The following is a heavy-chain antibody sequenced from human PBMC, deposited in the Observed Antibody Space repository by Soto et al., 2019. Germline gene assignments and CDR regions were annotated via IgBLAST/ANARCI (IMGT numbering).Heavy chain of an antibody. CDR1: GGTFSSYA. J-gene: IGHJ1*01. V-gene: IGHV1-69*01. Sequence: QVQLVQSGAEVKKPGSSVKVSCKASGGTFSSYAISWVRQAPGQGLEWMGGIIPIFGTANYAQKFRGRVTITADESTSTAYMELSSLRSEDTAVYYCARGLSYDSSGYYPSAEYFQHWGQGTLVTVSS. D-gene: IGHD3-22*01. CDR3: ARGLSYDSSGYYPSAEYFQH. CDR2: IIPIFGTA.